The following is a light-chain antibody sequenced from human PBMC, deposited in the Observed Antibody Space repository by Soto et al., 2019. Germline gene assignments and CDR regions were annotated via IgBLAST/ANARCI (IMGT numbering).Light chain of an antibody. CDR3: TSYTSSSTLV. CDR2: DVS. J-gene: IGLJ2*01. V-gene: IGLV2-14*01. CDR1: SSDVGTYNY. Sequence: QSALTQPASVSGSPGQSITISCTGTSSDVGTYNYVSWYQQHAGKVPKLMIYDVSNRPSGVSDRFSGSKSGNTASLTISGLQAEDEADYYCTSYTSSSTLVFGRGTKVTVL.